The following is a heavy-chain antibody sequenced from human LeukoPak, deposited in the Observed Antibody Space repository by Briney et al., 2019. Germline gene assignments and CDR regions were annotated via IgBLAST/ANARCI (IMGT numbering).Heavy chain of an antibody. D-gene: IGHD3-3*01. V-gene: IGHV4-34*01. CDR3: ARGSLWSSQPNAFDI. Sequence: SETLSLTCAVYGGSFSGYYWSWIRQPPGKGLEWIGEINHSGSTNYNPSLKSRVTISVDTAKNQFSLKLSSVTAPDPAVYYCARGSLWSSQPNAFDIWGQGTMVTVSS. CDR1: GGSFSGYY. CDR2: INHSGST. J-gene: IGHJ3*02.